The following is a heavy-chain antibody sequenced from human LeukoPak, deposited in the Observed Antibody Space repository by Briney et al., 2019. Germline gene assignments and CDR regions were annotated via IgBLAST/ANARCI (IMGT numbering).Heavy chain of an antibody. J-gene: IGHJ4*02. CDR2: INPSGGST. CDR3: ARGGGEYQPLYYFDY. Sequence: ASVKVSCKASGYTFTSYYMDWVRQAPGQGLEWMGIINPSGGSTSYAQKFQGRVTMTRDTSTSTVYMELSSLRSEDTAVYYCARGGGEYQPLYYFDYWGQGTLVTVSS. V-gene: IGHV1-46*01. CDR1: GYTFTSYY. D-gene: IGHD2-2*01.